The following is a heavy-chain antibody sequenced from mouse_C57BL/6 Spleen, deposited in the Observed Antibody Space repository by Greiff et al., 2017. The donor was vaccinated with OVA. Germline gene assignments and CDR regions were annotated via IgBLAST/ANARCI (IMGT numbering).Heavy chain of an antibody. CDR2: IYPGDGDT. CDR3: ARSYDYDRDWYFDV. J-gene: IGHJ1*03. CDR1: GYAFSSSW. Sequence: VQLQQSGPELVKPGASVKISCKASGYAFSSSWMNWVKQRPGKGLEWIGRIYPGDGDTNYNGKFKGKATLTADKSSSTAYMQLSSLTSEDSAVYFCARSYDYDRDWYFDVWGTGTTVTVSS. V-gene: IGHV1-82*01. D-gene: IGHD2-4*01.